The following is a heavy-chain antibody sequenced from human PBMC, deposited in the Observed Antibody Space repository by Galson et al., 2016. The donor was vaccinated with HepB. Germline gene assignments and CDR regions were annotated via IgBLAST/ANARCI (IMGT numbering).Heavy chain of an antibody. D-gene: IGHD4-17*01. CDR3: ARALAVNGAFDI. CDR2: IHHSGSA. CDR1: GGSISSSNW. V-gene: IGHV4-4*02. Sequence: CAVSGGSISSSNWWSWVRQPPGKGLEWIGEIHHSGSANYNPSLKSRVTMSVDKSKNQFSLKLSSVTAADTAVYYCARALAVNGAFDIWGQGTMLTVS. J-gene: IGHJ3*02.